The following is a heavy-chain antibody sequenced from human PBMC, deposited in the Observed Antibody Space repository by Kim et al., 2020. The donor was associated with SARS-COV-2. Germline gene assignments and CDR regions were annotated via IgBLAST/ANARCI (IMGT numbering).Heavy chain of an antibody. D-gene: IGHD5-18*01. CDR3: AIDDDTAMEWIDD. CDR2: ISYDGSNK. Sequence: GGSLRLSCAASGFTFSSYAMHWVRQAPGKGLEWVAVISYDGSNKYYADSVKGRFTISRDNSKNTLYLQMNSLRAEDTAVYYCAIDDDTAMEWIDDWGQGT. J-gene: IGHJ4*02. V-gene: IGHV3-30*04. CDR1: GFTFSSYA.